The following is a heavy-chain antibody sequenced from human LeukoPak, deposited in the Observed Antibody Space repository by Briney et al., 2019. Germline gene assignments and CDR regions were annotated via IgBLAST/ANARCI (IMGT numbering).Heavy chain of an antibody. CDR2: ISSSSGII. CDR1: GFTFSSYS. J-gene: IGHJ3*02. D-gene: IGHD6-19*01. V-gene: IGHV3-48*04. CDR3: ARERRQWQPFDI. Sequence: GGSLRLSCAVSGFTFSSYSMNWVRQAPGKGLEWVSYISSSSGIIYYADSVKGRFTISRDNTDNSLFLQMSSLRAEDTAVYYCARERRQWQPFDIWGQGTMVTVSS.